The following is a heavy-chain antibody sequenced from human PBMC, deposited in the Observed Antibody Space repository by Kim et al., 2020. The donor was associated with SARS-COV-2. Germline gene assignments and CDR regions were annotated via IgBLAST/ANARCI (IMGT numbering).Heavy chain of an antibody. CDR2: IDPSDSYT. J-gene: IGHJ4*02. CDR1: GYSFTSYW. D-gene: IGHD3-9*01. Sequence: GESLKISCKGSGYSFTSYWICWVRQMPGKGLEWMGRIDPSDSYTNYSPSFQGYVTISADTSISTAYLQWSSLKASDTAMYYCASHTHPPNIRYFVPPYYFSYWGQGTLVTVSS. V-gene: IGHV5-10-1*01. CDR3: ASHTHPPNIRYFVPPYYFSY.